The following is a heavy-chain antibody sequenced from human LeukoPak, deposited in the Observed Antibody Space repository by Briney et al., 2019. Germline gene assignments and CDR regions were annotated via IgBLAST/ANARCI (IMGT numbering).Heavy chain of an antibody. V-gene: IGHV4-39*01. J-gene: IGHJ4*02. D-gene: IGHD1-26*01. CDR1: GGSVSSSSFY. CDR2: ISYTGST. Sequence: KPSETLSLTCTVSGGSVSSSSFYWGWIRQAPGKRLEWIGSISYTGSTYYNPSPKSRVTISVDTSKNHFSLRLTSVTAADTAVYYCARRLVSRSYYFDYWGQGTLVSVSS. CDR3: ARRLVSRSYYFDY.